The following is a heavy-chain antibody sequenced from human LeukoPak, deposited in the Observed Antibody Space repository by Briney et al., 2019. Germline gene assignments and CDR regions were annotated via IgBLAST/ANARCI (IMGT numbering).Heavy chain of an antibody. CDR3: ARDSGSYNLAPNWFDP. CDR1: GYTFSGYY. J-gene: IGHJ5*02. Sequence: GASVKVSCKASGYTFSGYYMHWVRQAPGQGLDWLGWINPNSGVTNYAQKFQGRVTMTRDASISTAYMELSSLRSDDTAVYYCARDSGSYNLAPNWFDPWGQRTLVTVSS. D-gene: IGHD1-26*01. V-gene: IGHV1-2*02. CDR2: INPNSGVT.